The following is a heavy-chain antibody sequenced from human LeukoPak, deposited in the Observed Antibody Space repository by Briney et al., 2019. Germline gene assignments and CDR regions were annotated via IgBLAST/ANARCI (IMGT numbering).Heavy chain of an antibody. CDR2: ISSNGGNT. CDR1: GFTFSHYA. V-gene: IGHV3-64*01. Sequence: GGPLRLFCAASGFTFSHYAMHWAPQAPGKRLEYVSGISSNGGNTYYANSVKGRFTISRDNSKNTLYLQMGSLRAEDMAVYYCAKRGEQLRSYYFDYWGEGTLVTVSS. J-gene: IGHJ4*02. D-gene: IGHD6-6*01. CDR3: AKRGEQLRSYYFDY.